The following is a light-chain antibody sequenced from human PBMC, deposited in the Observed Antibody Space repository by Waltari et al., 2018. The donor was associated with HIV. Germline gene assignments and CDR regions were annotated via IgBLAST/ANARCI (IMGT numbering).Light chain of an antibody. V-gene: IGLV7-43*01. CDR1: TGAVPSNNF. CDR2: SGT. J-gene: IGLJ2*01. Sequence: LVIQESSLSVSPGGTVTLTCSTDTGAVPSNNFPTWFQLRPGQPPKALIYSGTKAHRWTPAHFSASLVGDRAVLTLSGVQLEDEADYYCLLFYYGVYVFGGGTRLTVL. CDR3: LLFYYGVYV.